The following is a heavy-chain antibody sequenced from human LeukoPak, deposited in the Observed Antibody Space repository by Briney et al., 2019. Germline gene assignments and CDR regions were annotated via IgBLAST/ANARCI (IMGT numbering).Heavy chain of an antibody. D-gene: IGHD6-19*01. CDR3: ARHSSSAWYYYFDY. Sequence: SETLSLTCTVSGGSISNSNYYWGWIRQPPGKGLEWFGGAYYSGTTYYSPSLKSRVTISVDTSRNHFSLNLNSVTAADTAVYYCARHSSSAWYYYFDYWGQGSFVTVSS. J-gene: IGHJ4*02. CDR1: GGSISNSNYY. V-gene: IGHV4-39*02. CDR2: AYYSGTT.